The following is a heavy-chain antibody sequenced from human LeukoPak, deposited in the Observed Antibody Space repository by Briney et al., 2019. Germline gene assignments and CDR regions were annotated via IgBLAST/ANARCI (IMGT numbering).Heavy chain of an antibody. V-gene: IGHV3-52*01. J-gene: IGHJ4*02. CDR2: IKCDGSEK. Sequence: GGSLRLSCAASGFTFSSSWMHWVCQAPEKGLEWVADIKCDGSEKYYVDSVKGRLTISRDNAKNSLYLQVNSLRAEDVTVYYCVRALLRGYSYDQFDYWGQGTLVTVSS. CDR3: VRALLRGYSYDQFDY. CDR1: GFTFSSSW. D-gene: IGHD5-18*01.